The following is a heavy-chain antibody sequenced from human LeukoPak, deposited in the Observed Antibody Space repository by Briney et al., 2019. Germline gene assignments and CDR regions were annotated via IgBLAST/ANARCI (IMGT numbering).Heavy chain of an antibody. CDR2: IDPSDSYT. D-gene: IGHD2-2*01. Sequence: AGASLQISCKGSGSRFTSYWISWVRQLPGKGLEWMGRIDPSDSYTNYSPSFQGHVTVSADKSISTAYLQWSSLKASDTAMYYCARLSSSALDAFDIWGQGTMVTVSS. V-gene: IGHV5-10-1*01. CDR1: GSRFTSYW. J-gene: IGHJ3*02. CDR3: ARLSSSALDAFDI.